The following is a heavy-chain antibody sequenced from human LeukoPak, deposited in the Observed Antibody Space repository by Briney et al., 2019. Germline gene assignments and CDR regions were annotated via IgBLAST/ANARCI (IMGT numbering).Heavy chain of an antibody. Sequence: ASVKVSCKASGYTFTGYYMHWVRQAPGQGLEWMGWINPSSGGTNYAQKFQGRVTMTRDTSISTAYMELSRLRSDDTAVYYCARDPDVLPLDYWGQGTLVTVSS. J-gene: IGHJ4*02. CDR1: GYTFTGYY. CDR3: ARDPDVLPLDY. D-gene: IGHD3-10*01. CDR2: INPSSGGT. V-gene: IGHV1-2*02.